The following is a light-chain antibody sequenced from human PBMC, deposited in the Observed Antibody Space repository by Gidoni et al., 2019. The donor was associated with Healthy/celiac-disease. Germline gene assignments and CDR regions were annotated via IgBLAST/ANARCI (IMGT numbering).Light chain of an antibody. J-gene: IGLJ2*01. Sequence: SSELTQDPALSVALVQTVRITCQGDSLRSYYASWYQQKPGQAPVLVIYGKNNRPSGIPDRFSGSSSGNTASLTITGAQAEDEADYYCNSRDSSSNPSFGGGTKLTVL. CDR1: SLRSYY. V-gene: IGLV3-19*01. CDR2: GKN. CDR3: NSRDSSSNPS.